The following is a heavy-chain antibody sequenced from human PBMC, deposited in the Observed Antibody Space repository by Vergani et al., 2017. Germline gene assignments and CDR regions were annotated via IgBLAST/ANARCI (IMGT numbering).Heavy chain of an antibody. CDR2: INPSGGST. D-gene: IGHD3-22*01. CDR3: ARDSLYQDSSGYLFDY. Sequence: QVQLVQSGAEVKKPGASVKASCKASGYTFTSYYMHWVRQAPGQGLEWMGIINPSGGSTSYAQKFQGRVTMTRDTSTSTVYMELSSLRSEDTAVYYCARDSLYQDSSGYLFDYWGQGTLVTVSS. CDR1: GYTFTSYY. J-gene: IGHJ4*02. V-gene: IGHV1-46*01.